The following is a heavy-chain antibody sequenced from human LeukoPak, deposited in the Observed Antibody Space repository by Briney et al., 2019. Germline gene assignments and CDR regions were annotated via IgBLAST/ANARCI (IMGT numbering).Heavy chain of an antibody. V-gene: IGHV3-9*03. CDR1: GFTFDDYA. D-gene: IGHD4-17*01. J-gene: IGHJ3*02. CDR3: AKDIGDYGHYGWAFDI. Sequence: GRSLRLSCAASGFTFDDYAMHWVRQAPGKGLEWVSGVNWNSGTILYADSVKGRFTISRDNAKNSLYLQMDSLRAEDMALYFCAKDIGDYGHYGWAFDIWGQGTMVTVSS. CDR2: VNWNSGTI.